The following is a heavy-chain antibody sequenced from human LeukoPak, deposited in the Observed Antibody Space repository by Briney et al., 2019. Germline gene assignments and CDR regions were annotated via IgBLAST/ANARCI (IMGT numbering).Heavy chain of an antibody. Sequence: SETLSLTCTVSGGSISSSSYYWGWIRQPPGKGLEWIGSIYYSGSTYYNPSLKSRVTISVDRSKNQFSLKLSSVTAADTAVYYCARSMVRGVPYYFDYWGQGTLVTVSS. CDR2: IYYSGST. CDR1: GGSISSSSYY. V-gene: IGHV4-39*07. D-gene: IGHD3-10*01. CDR3: ARSMVRGVPYYFDY. J-gene: IGHJ4*02.